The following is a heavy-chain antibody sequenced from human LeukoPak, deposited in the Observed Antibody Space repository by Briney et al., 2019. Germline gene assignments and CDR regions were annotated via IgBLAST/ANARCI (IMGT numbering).Heavy chain of an antibody. D-gene: IGHD4-17*01. CDR3: AKDRSTVTSRYY. V-gene: IGHV3-23*01. CDR1: GFTFSSNS. CDR2: INVSGDST. Sequence: QPGGSLRLSCAASGFTFSSNSMTWVRQAPGKGLEWVSTINVSGDSTSYADSVKGRFTISRDNSKNTLYLQMNSLRAEDTAVYYCAKDRSTVTSRYYWGQGTLVTVSS. J-gene: IGHJ4*02.